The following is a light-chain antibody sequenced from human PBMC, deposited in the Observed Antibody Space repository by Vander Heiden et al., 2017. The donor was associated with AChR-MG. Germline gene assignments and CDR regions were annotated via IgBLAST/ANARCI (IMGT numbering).Light chain of an antibody. CDR2: RDD. V-gene: IGLV3-1*01. Sequence: SYELTQPPSVSVSPGQTASITCSGDDVGTKYVSWYQKKPGQSPVLVIYRDDERPSEIPGRFSGSNAGNTATLTIRGTQPPDEGDYFCQAWESSTVVFGGGTKLTVL. CDR3: QAWESSTVV. J-gene: IGLJ3*02. CDR1: DVGTKY.